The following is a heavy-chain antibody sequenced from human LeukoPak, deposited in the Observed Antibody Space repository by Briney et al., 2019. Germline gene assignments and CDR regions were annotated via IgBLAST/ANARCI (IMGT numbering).Heavy chain of an antibody. J-gene: IGHJ5*02. Sequence: PGGSLRLSCAASGFTFNDYYMSWIRQAPGKGLEWLSYINVGGTNTHYADSVKGRFTISRDNAKKSLYLEMNNLRAEDTAVYYCATDGAGFDTWGQGVLVTVSS. CDR3: ATDGAGFDT. CDR2: INVGGTNT. V-gene: IGHV3-11*01. CDR1: GFTFNDYY.